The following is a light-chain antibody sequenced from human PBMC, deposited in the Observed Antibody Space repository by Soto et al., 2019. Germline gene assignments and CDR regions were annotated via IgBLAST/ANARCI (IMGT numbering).Light chain of an antibody. CDR3: CSYAGSYTYV. CDR2: DVS. V-gene: IGLV2-11*01. CDR1: SSDVGGYNY. J-gene: IGLJ1*01. Sequence: QSALTQPRSVSGSPGQSVTISCTGTSSDVGGYNYVSWYQQHPGKAPKLMIYDVSKRPSGVPDRFSGSKSDSTASLTISGLQAEDESDYYCCSYAGSYTYVFGTGTKVTVL.